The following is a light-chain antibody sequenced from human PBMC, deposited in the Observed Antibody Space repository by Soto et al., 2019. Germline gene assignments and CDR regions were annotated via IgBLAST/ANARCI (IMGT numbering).Light chain of an antibody. Sequence: QSVLTQPPSASGTPGQTVTISCSGSYSNIGTNTVNWYQQLPGAAPKLLIYNESQRPSGVPDRFSGSKPGTSASLAIGGLQSEDEADYYCAPWDGSLSVVLFGGGTKLTVL. V-gene: IGLV1-44*01. CDR2: NES. J-gene: IGLJ3*02. CDR3: APWDGSLSVVL. CDR1: YSNIGTNT.